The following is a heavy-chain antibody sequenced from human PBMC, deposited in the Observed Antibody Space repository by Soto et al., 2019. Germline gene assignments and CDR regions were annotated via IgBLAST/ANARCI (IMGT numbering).Heavy chain of an antibody. CDR1: GGTFSSYA. V-gene: IGHV1-18*01. CDR2: IIPIFGNT. D-gene: IGHD6-19*01. Sequence: ASVKVSCKASGGTFSSYAISWVRQAPGQGLEWMGGIIPIFGNTNYAQKLQGRVTMTTDTSTSTAYMELRSLRSDDTAVYYCARLGEQWLVTHFDIWGQGTMVTVSS. CDR3: ARLGEQWLVTHFDI. J-gene: IGHJ3*02.